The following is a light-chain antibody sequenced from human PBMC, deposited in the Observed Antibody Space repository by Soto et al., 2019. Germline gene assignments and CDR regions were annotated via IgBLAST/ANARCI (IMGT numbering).Light chain of an antibody. CDR1: QSISSW. CDR3: QQYNDYPYT. V-gene: IGKV1-5*03. Sequence: DIQMTQSPSTLSASVGDSVTITCRASQSISSWLAWYQQKPGKAPKLLIYKASSLESGVPSRFSGSGSVTEFTLTISSLQPDDFATYYCQQYNDYPYTFGQGTKLEIK. CDR2: KAS. J-gene: IGKJ2*01.